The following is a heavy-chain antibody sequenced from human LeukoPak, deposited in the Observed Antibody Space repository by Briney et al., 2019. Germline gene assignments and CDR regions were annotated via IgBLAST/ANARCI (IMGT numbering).Heavy chain of an antibody. Sequence: GGSLRLSCAASGFTVSSDYMSRVRQAPGKGLEWVSLISGNGATTYYGDSVKGRFTISRDNRKNALYLQMNSLRTEDTALYYCAKDIRRLYSSSWYALDYWGQGTLVTVSS. J-gene: IGHJ4*02. D-gene: IGHD6-13*01. CDR2: ISGNGATT. CDR1: GFTVSSDY. V-gene: IGHV3-43*02. CDR3: AKDIRRLYSSSWYALDY.